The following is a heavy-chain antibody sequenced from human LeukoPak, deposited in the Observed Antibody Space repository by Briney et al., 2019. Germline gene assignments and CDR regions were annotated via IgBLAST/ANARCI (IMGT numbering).Heavy chain of an antibody. CDR3: VKEPAPYSLGDA. D-gene: IGHD5-18*01. CDR1: GFTFSRYG. CDR2: VWDNGINK. J-gene: IGHJ6*04. Sequence: GRSLTLSCAASGFTFSRYGMHWVRQAPGKGLEWVAVVWDNGINKFYADSVKGRFTISRDNSKHTLSLHMNSLGAEDTAVYYCVKEPAPYSLGDAWGKGTTVTVSS. V-gene: IGHV3-33*06.